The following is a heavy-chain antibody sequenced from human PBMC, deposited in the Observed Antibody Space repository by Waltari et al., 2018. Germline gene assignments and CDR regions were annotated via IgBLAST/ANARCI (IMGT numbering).Heavy chain of an antibody. V-gene: IGHV3-30*02. CDR1: GFTFSSYG. CDR3: AKEPLTIAAAGGLDY. D-gene: IGHD6-13*01. Sequence: QVQLVESGGGVVQPGGSLRLSCAASGFTFSSYGMHWVRQAPGKGLEGGAFIRYDGSNKYYADSVKGRFTISRDNSKNTLYLQMNSLRAEDTAVYYCAKEPLTIAAAGGLDYWGQGTLVTVSS. J-gene: IGHJ4*02. CDR2: IRYDGSNK.